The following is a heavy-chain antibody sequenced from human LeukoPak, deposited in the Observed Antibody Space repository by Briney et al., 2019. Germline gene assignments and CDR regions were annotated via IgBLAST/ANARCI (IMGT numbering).Heavy chain of an antibody. V-gene: IGHV3-48*01. Sequence: GGSLRLSCAASGFTFSSFGMNWVRQAPGKGLEWVSYISSSSSTIYYADSVKGRFTISRDNAKNSLYLQMNSLRAEDTAVYYCARVIVVVPAAIKAADYYYYMDVWGKGTTVTISS. CDR1: GFTFSSFG. CDR3: ARVIVVVPAAIKAADYYYYMDV. CDR2: ISSSSSTI. D-gene: IGHD2-2*01. J-gene: IGHJ6*03.